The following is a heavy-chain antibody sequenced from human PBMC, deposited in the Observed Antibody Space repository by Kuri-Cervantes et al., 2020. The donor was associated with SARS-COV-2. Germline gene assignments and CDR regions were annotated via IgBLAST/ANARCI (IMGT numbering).Heavy chain of an antibody. J-gene: IGHJ6*02. CDR2: IHYSGNT. CDR1: GGSISSYY. D-gene: IGHD1-26*01. Sequence: GSLRLSCTVPGGSISSYYWSWIRQPPGKGLEWIGYIHYSGNTNYNPSLKSRVTISADTSKNQFSLKLSSVTAADTAVYYCARHTYIQASYYYYGMDVWGQGTTVTVSS. CDR3: ARHTYIQASYYYYGMDV. V-gene: IGHV4-59*01.